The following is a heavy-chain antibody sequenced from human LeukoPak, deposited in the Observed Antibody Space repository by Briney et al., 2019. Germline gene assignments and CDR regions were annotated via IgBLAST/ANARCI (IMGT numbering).Heavy chain of an antibody. J-gene: IGHJ5*02. CDR2: IYYSGST. CDR1: GGSISSGAYY. CDR3: ARDRGYPRAWFDP. Sequence: PSQTLSLTCSVSGGSISSGAYYWRWIRQHPGKGLEWIAYIYYSGSTYYNPSLKSRVTISVNTSKNQFSLKLSSVTAADTAVYYCARDRGYPRAWFDPWGQGTLVTVSS. D-gene: IGHD1-1*01. V-gene: IGHV4-31*03.